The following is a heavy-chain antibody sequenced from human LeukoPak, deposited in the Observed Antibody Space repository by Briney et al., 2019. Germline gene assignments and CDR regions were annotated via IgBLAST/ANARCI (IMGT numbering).Heavy chain of an antibody. D-gene: IGHD2-15*01. CDR3: ARDETYCSGGSCYSGGAFDI. J-gene: IGHJ3*02. CDR2: IIPIFGTA. CDR1: GGTFSSYA. V-gene: IGHV1-69*01. Sequence: ESSVKVSCKASGGTFSSYAISWVRQAPGQGLEWMGGIIPIFGTANYAQKFQGRVTITADESTSTAYMELSSLRSEDTAVYYCARDETYCSGGSCYSGGAFDIWGQGTMVTVSS.